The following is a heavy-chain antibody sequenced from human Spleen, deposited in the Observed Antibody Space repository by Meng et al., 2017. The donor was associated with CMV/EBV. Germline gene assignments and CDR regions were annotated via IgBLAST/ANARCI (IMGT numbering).Heavy chain of an antibody. CDR2: IKQDGSEK. J-gene: IGHJ6*02. Sequence: GESLKISCAASGFTFSSYWMSWVRQAPGKGLEWVANIKQDGSEKYYVDSVKGRFTISRDNAKNSLYLQMNSLRAEDTAVYYCARETCASGWLCDHYFGLDAWGQGTTVTVSS. D-gene: IGHD6-19*01. CDR3: ARETCASGWLCDHYFGLDA. V-gene: IGHV3-7*01. CDR1: GFTFSSYW.